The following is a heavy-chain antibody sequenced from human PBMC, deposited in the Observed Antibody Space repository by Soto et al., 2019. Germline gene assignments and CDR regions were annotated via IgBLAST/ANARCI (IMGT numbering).Heavy chain of an antibody. J-gene: IGHJ4*02. CDR3: AKGYDSSGYYYLAELDY. V-gene: IGHV3-23*01. CDR2: ISGSGGST. CDR1: GFTFSSYA. D-gene: IGHD3-22*01. Sequence: GSLRLSCAASGFTFSSYAMSWVRQAPGKGLEWVSAISGSGGSTYYADSVKGRFTISRDNSKNTLYLQMNSLRAEDTAVYYCAKGYDSSGYYYLAELDYWGQGTLVTVSS.